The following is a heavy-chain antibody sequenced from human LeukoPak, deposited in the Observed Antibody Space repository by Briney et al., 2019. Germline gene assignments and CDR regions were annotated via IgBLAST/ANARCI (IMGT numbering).Heavy chain of an antibody. CDR1: GGSISSYY. J-gene: IGHJ3*02. D-gene: IGHD3-3*01. CDR3: ARDYGRHGVVIYAFDI. V-gene: IGHV4-4*07. Sequence: SETLSLTCTVSGGSISSYYWSWIRQPAGKGLEWIGRIYTSGSTNYNPSLKSRVTMSVDTSKNQFSLKLSSVTAADTAVYYCARDYGRHGVVIYAFDIWGQGTMVTVSS. CDR2: IYTSGST.